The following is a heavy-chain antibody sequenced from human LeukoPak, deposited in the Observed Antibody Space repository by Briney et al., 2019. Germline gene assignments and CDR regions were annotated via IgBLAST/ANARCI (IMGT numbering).Heavy chain of an antibody. CDR2: IYYSGST. CDR1: GGSISSYY. Sequence: SETLSLTCTVSGGSISSYYWSWIRQPPGKGLEWIGYIYYSGSTNYNPSLKSRVTISVDTSKNQFSLKLSSVTAADTAVYYCARDHSSGWPYYYYYMDVWGKGTTVTISS. D-gene: IGHD6-19*01. CDR3: ARDHSSGWPYYYYYMDV. V-gene: IGHV4-59*01. J-gene: IGHJ6*03.